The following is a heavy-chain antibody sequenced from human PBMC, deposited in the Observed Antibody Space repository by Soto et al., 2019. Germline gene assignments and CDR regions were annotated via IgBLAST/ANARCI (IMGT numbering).Heavy chain of an antibody. V-gene: IGHV1-46*01. CDR3: ASGGSYHYYYYYGMDV. CDR1: GYTVTKYD. CDR2: INPSGGST. Sequence: VKVSGRASGYTVTKYDMHWVRHAPGQGLEWMGIINPSGGSTSYAQKFKGRVTMTRDTSTSTVYMELSSLRSEDTAVYYCASGGSYHYYYYYGMDVWGQGTTVTVSS. D-gene: IGHD1-26*01. J-gene: IGHJ6*02.